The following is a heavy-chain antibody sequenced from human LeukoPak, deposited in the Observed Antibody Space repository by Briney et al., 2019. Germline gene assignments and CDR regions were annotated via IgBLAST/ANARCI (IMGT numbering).Heavy chain of an antibody. Sequence: SETLSLTCTVSGGSISSYYWSWIRQPPGKGLEWIAYIYYSGSTNYNPSLKSRVTISVDTSKNQFSLKLSSVTAADTAVYYCARAFHYYGSGSYYNSNFDYWGQGTLVTVSS. D-gene: IGHD3-10*01. CDR1: GGSISSYY. V-gene: IGHV4-59*01. CDR2: IYYSGST. J-gene: IGHJ4*02. CDR3: ARAFHYYGSGSYYNSNFDY.